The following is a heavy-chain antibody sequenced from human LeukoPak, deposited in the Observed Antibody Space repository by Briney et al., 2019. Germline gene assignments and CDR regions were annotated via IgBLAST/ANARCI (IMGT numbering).Heavy chain of an antibody. D-gene: IGHD3-10*01. CDR3: ARLWFGESRLSHH. J-gene: IGHJ1*01. CDR2: IISSIRYV. CDR1: GFTFSSYS. Sequence: GGSLRLSCAASGFTFSSYSMKWVRQAPGGGREWVSSIISSIRYVYYAGSGKGRCTISRDNAKNSLYRQMNCVRGEATAVSFCARLWFGESRLSHHWGQGPLVTLSS. V-gene: IGHV3-21*01.